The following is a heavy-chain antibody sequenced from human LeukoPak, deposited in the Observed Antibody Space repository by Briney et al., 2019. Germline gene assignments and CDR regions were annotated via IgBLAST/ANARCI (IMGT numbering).Heavy chain of an antibody. CDR1: GGSISSGGYS. CDR2: SYHSGST. D-gene: IGHD3-9*01. CDR3: ARVTGYYYYGMDV. J-gene: IGHJ6*02. Sequence: PSETLSLTCAVSGGSISSGGYSWSWTRQPPGKGLEWIGYSYHSGSTYYNPSLKSRVTISVDRSKNQFSLKLSSVTAADTAVYYCARVTGYYYYGMDVWGQGTTVTVSS. V-gene: IGHV4-30-2*01.